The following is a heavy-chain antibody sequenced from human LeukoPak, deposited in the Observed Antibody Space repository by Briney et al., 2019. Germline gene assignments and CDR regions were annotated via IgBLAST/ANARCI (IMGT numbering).Heavy chain of an antibody. D-gene: IGHD3-22*01. CDR3: ARKNHGYYPY. J-gene: IGHJ4*02. Sequence: ASVKVSYKASGYTFTSYYMHWVRQAPGQGLEWMGIINPSGGSTSYAQKFQGRVTMTRDTSTSTAYMELSSLRSEDTAVYYCARKNHGYYPYWGQGTLVTVSS. CDR1: GYTFTSYY. CDR2: INPSGGST. V-gene: IGHV1-46*01.